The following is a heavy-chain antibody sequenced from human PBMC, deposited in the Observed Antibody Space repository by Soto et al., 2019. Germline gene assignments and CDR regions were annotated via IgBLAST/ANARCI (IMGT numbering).Heavy chain of an antibody. CDR3: ARDFWSGYADYYYYYGMDV. Sequence: GGCLRLSCAASGFTFRSYGMHWVRQAPGKGLEWVAVIWYDGSNKYYADSVKGRFTISRDNSKNTLYLQMNSLRAEDTAVYYCARDFWSGYADYYYYYGMDVWGQGTTVTVSS. D-gene: IGHD3-3*01. CDR2: IWYDGSNK. J-gene: IGHJ6*02. CDR1: GFTFRSYG. V-gene: IGHV3-33*01.